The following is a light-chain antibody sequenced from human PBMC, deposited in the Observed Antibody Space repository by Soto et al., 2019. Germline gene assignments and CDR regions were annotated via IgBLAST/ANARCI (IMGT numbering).Light chain of an antibody. CDR1: SSNIGSNP. J-gene: IGLJ2*01. CDR2: TNN. CDR3: AAWDDSPGVV. Sequence: QSVLTQPPSASGTPGQRVTISCSGSSSNIGSNPVNWYRQLPGTAPKLLIYTNNQRPSGVPDRFSVSKSGTSASLAISGLQYEDEADYYCAAWDDSPGVVFGGGTKVTVL. V-gene: IGLV1-44*01.